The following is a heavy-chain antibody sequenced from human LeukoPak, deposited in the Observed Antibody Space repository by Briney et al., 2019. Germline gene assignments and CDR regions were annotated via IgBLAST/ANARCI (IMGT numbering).Heavy chain of an antibody. J-gene: IGHJ4*02. CDR3: ARYSSSPLFDY. D-gene: IGHD6-6*01. CDR1: GFPFSRCW. CDR2: IKQDGSEK. V-gene: IGHV3-7*01. Sequence: GGSLRLSCEAFGFPFSRCWMSWVRQAPGKGLEWVANIKQDGSEKYYVDSVKGRFTISRDNAKNSLYLQMNSLRAEDTAVYYCARYSSSPLFDYWGQGTLVTVYS.